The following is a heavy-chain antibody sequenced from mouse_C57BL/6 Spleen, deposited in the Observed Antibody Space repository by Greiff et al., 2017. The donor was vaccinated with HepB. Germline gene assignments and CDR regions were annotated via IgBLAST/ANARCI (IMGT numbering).Heavy chain of an antibody. Sequence: VKLQESGPELVKPGASVKISCKASGYAFSSSWMNWVKQRPGKGLEWIGRIYPGDGDTNYNGKFKGKATLTADKSSSTAYMQLSSLTSEDSAVYFCARVILEGAWFAYWGQGTLVTVSA. J-gene: IGHJ3*01. CDR3: ARVILEGAWFAY. CDR1: GYAFSSSW. CDR2: IYPGDGDT. V-gene: IGHV1-82*01. D-gene: IGHD2-4*01.